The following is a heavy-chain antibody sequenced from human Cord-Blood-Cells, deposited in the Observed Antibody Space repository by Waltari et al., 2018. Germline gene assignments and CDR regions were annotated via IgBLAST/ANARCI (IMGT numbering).Heavy chain of an antibody. CDR1: GGSISSSSYY. J-gene: IGHJ4*02. CDR2: IYYSGST. D-gene: IGHD1-26*01. CDR3: ARRGRDSGSYYFDY. V-gene: IGHV4-39*07. Sequence: QLQLQESGPGLVKPSETLSLTCTVSGGSISSSSYYWGWIRQPPGKGLEWIGSIYYSGSTYYNPSLKSRVTISVDTSKNQFSLKLSSVTAADTAVYYCARRGRDSGSYYFDYWGQGTLVTVSS.